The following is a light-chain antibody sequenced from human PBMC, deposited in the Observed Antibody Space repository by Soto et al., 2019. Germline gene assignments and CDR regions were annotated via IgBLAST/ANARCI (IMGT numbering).Light chain of an antibody. Sequence: IVLTQSPGTLSLSPGDRATLSCRASQSVASRNLAWYQQRPGQAPSLLIYGASTRATGIPDRFSGSGSGTDFTLTISRLEPDDFAVYYCQQYGSSPRTFGQGTKVEI. CDR3: QQYGSSPRT. V-gene: IGKV3-20*01. J-gene: IGKJ1*01. CDR2: GAS. CDR1: QSVASRN.